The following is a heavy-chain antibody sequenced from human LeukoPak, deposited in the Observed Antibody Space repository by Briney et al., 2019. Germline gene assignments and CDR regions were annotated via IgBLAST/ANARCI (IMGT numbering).Heavy chain of an antibody. Sequence: GGSLRLSCAASGFTFSSYAMSWVRQAPGKGLEWVSAITGRGGNTYYADSVKGRFTISRDNSKNTLYLQMNSLRDEDTAVYYCAKWGDFDVLTGYYVPDFWGQGTLVTVSS. D-gene: IGHD3-9*01. CDR2: ITGRGGNT. J-gene: IGHJ4*02. CDR3: AKWGDFDVLTGYYVPDF. V-gene: IGHV3-23*01. CDR1: GFTFSSYA.